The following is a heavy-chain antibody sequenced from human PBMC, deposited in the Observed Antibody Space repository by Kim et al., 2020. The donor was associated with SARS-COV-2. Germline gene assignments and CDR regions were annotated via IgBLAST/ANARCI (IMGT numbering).Heavy chain of an antibody. D-gene: IGHD3-3*01. Sequence: SETLSLTCTVSGGSISSSSYYWGWIRQPPGKGLEWIGSIYYSGSTYYNPSLKSRVTISVDTSKNQFSLKLSSVTAADTAVYYCARQGIVVRSGYPTPPFDYWGQGTLVTVSS. V-gene: IGHV4-39*01. CDR1: GGSISSSSYY. CDR3: ARQGIVVRSGYPTPPFDY. J-gene: IGHJ4*02. CDR2: IYYSGST.